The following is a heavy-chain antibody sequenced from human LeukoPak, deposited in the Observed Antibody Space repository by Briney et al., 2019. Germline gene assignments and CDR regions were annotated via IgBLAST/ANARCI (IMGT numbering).Heavy chain of an antibody. J-gene: IGHJ3*02. D-gene: IGHD4-17*01. Sequence: ASVKVSCKASGYTFTSCGIIWVRQAPGQGLEWMGWISAYNGNTNYAQKLQGRVTMTTDTSTSTAYMELRSLRSDDTAVYYCASPTETTVDAFDIWGQGTMATVSS. V-gene: IGHV1-18*01. CDR3: ASPTETTVDAFDI. CDR1: GYTFTSCG. CDR2: ISAYNGNT.